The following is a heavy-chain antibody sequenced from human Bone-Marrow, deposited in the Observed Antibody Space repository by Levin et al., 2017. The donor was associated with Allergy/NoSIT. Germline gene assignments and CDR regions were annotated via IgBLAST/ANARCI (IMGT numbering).Heavy chain of an antibody. CDR3: ARILGGNPVVYYFDY. D-gene: IGHD4-23*01. V-gene: IGHV3-11*01. CDR2: ISSSGSTI. J-gene: IGHJ4*02. Sequence: GESLKISCAASGFTFSDYYMSWIRQAPGKGLEWVSYISSSGSTIYYADSVKGRFTISRDNAKNSLYLQMNSLRAEDTAVYYCARILGGNPVVYYFDYWGQGTLVTVSS. CDR1: GFTFSDYY.